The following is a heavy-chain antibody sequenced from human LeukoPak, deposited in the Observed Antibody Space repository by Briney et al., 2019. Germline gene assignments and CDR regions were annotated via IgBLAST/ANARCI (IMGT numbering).Heavy chain of an antibody. CDR2: IKSKTDGGTT. D-gene: IGHD3-10*01. V-gene: IGHV3-15*01. Sequence: PGGSLRLSCAASGVTLSNTWMTWVRQAPGKGLEWVGRIKSKTDGGTTEYAAPVKGRFTTLRDDSKNTLSLEMNSLKTEDAGVYYCATGARGSDWGQGTLVTVSS. CDR3: ATGARGSD. J-gene: IGHJ4*02. CDR1: GVTLSNTW.